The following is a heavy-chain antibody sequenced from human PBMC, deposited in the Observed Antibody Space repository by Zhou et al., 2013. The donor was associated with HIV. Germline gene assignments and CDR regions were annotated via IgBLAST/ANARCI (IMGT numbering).Heavy chain of an antibody. D-gene: IGHD1-1*01. V-gene: IGHV1-8*01. Sequence: QVQLVQSGAEVKKPGASVKVSCKASGYTFTSYDINWVRQATGQGLEWMGWMNPNSGNTGYAQKFQGRVTMTRNISINTAYMELNSLRSEDTAVYYCARRGTWGDRFNVIRGGLDVWGQGTTVTVSS. J-gene: IGHJ6*02. CDR2: MNPNSGNT. CDR1: GYTFTSYD. CDR3: ARRGTWGDRFNVIRGGLDV.